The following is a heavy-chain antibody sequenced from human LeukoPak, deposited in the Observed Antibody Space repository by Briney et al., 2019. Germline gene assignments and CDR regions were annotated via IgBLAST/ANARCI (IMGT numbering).Heavy chain of an antibody. CDR2: ISSSSVYI. Sequence: GSLRLSCSASGFTFSNYGMNWVRQAPGKGLEWVSSISSSSVYIYYADSVKGRFTLSRDNPKNSLYLQMNSLRAEDTAVYYCAREQYAAAGTVDYWGQGTLVTVSS. V-gene: IGHV3-21*01. CDR1: GFTFSNYG. CDR3: AREQYAAAGTVDY. D-gene: IGHD6-13*01. J-gene: IGHJ4*02.